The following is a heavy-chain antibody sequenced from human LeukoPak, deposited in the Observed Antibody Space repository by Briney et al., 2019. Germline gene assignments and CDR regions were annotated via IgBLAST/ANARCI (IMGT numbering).Heavy chain of an antibody. CDR2: IYHSGST. CDR3: ARHDCSGGSCYHIDY. V-gene: IGHV4-38-2*01. CDR1: GYSISSGYY. J-gene: IGHJ4*02. Sequence: PSETLSLTXAVSGYSISSGYYWGWIRQPPGKGLEWIGSIYHSGSTYYNPSLKSRVTISVDTSKNQFSLKLSSVTAADTAVYYCARHDCSGGSCYHIDYWGQGTLVTVSS. D-gene: IGHD2-15*01.